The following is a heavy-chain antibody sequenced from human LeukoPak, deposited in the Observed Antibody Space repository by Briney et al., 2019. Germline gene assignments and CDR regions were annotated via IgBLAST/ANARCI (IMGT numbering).Heavy chain of an antibody. CDR3: ARVPPHYYGTRSPD. Sequence: SETLSLNCNVSGYSISSGYYWGWIRQPPGKGLQWIGSVYNTGSTYYNPSLKSRITISVDTSKNQFSLRVTSVTATDTAVYYCARVPPHYYGTRSPDWGQGTLVTVSA. CDR2: VYNTGST. D-gene: IGHD3-10*01. V-gene: IGHV4-38-2*02. CDR1: GYSISSGYY. J-gene: IGHJ4*02.